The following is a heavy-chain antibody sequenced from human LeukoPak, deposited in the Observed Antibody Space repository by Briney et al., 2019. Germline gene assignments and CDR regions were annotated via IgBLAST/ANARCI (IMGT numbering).Heavy chain of an antibody. Sequence: ASVKVSCKASGYTFTSYGISWVRQAPGQGLEWMGWISTYNGNTNYAQKLQGRVTMTTDTSTSTAYMELRSLRSDDTAVYYCARDGYNYGDDAFDIWGQGTMVTVSS. V-gene: IGHV1-18*01. CDR3: ARDGYNYGDDAFDI. J-gene: IGHJ3*02. D-gene: IGHD5-24*01. CDR2: ISTYNGNT. CDR1: GYTFTSYG.